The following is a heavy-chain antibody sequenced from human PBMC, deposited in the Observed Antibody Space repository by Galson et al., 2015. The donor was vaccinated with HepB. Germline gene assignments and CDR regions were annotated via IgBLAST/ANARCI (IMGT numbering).Heavy chain of an antibody. Sequence: SLRLSCAGSGFTFSAYGMNWVRQAPGKGLEWIAYITTNSDSKDYADSVKGRFTVSRDNARSSLYLQMDSLRHEDTAVYHCVVAPWPRGNYWGRGTLVIVSS. D-gene: IGHD2-15*01. V-gene: IGHV3-48*02. CDR2: ITTNSDSK. CDR3: VVAPWPRGNY. J-gene: IGHJ4*02. CDR1: GFTFSAYG.